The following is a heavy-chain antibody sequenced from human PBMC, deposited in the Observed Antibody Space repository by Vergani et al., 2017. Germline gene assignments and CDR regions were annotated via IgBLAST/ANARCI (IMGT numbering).Heavy chain of an antibody. CDR2: IIPIFGTA. V-gene: IGHV1-69*01. J-gene: IGHJ6*03. Sequence: QVQLVQSGAEVKKPGSSVKVSCKASGGTFSSYAISWVRQAPGQGLEWMGGIIPIFGTANYAQKFQGRVTITADESTSTAYMELSSLRSEDTAVYYCARAVVVVPAAIHDYYYYMDVWGKGTTVTVSS. D-gene: IGHD2-2*01. CDR1: GGTFSSYA. CDR3: ARAVVVVPAAIHDYYYYMDV.